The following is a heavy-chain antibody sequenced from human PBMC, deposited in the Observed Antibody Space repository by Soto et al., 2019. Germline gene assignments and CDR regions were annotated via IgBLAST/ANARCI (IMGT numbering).Heavy chain of an antibody. CDR1: GGSMSGSF. CDR3: ARGAGYSSSWPFDP. Sequence: TCTVSGGSMSGSFWSWIRQPPGKGLEWIGYIYYSGNTDYNPSLKSRVTISVDTSKNQFSLKLSSVTAADTAVYYCARGAGYSSSWPFDPWGQGTLVTVSS. D-gene: IGHD6-13*01. CDR2: IYYSGNT. V-gene: IGHV4-59*01. J-gene: IGHJ5*02.